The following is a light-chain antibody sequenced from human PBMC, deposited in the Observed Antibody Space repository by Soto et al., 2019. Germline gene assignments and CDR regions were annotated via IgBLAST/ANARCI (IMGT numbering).Light chain of an antibody. Sequence: EIVMTQSPATRSVSPVEIATLACRASQSPGSDLAWFQQKPGQAPRLLIYGASSRATGIPDRFSGSGSGTDFTLTISSLQPEDFASYYCQQAYSAPITFGQGTRLEIK. V-gene: IGKV3D-15*01. CDR1: QSPGSD. J-gene: IGKJ5*01. CDR2: GAS. CDR3: QQAYSAPIT.